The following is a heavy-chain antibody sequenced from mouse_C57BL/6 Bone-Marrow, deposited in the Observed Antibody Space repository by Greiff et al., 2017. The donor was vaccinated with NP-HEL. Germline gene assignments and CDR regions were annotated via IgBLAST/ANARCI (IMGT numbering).Heavy chain of an antibody. CDR1: GFSLTSYA. CDR3: ARKTYYDYDGFDY. V-gene: IGHV2-9-1*01. J-gene: IGHJ2*01. Sequence: VQLQQSGPGLVAPSQSLSITCTVSGFSLTSYAISWVRQPPGKGLEWLGVIWTGGGTNYNSALKSRLSISKDNSKSQVFLKMDSLQTDDTARYYCARKTYYDYDGFDYWGQGTTLTVSS. CDR2: IWTGGGT. D-gene: IGHD2-4*01.